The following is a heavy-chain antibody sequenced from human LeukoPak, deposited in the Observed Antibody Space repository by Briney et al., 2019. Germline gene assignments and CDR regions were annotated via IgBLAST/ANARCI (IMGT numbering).Heavy chain of an antibody. V-gene: IGHV4-34*01. CDR2: INHSGST. Sequence: PSETLSLTCAVYGGSFSGYYWSWIRQPPGKGLEWIGEINHSGSTNYNPSLKSRVTISVDTSKNQFSLNLSSVTAADTAVYYCARRYNWNRPHFDYWGQGTLVTVSS. CDR1: GGSFSGYY. D-gene: IGHD1/OR15-1a*01. J-gene: IGHJ4*02. CDR3: ARRYNWNRPHFDY.